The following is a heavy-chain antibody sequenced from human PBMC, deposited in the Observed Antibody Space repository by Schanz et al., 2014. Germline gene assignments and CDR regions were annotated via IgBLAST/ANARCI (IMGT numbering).Heavy chain of an antibody. Sequence: EVHLVESGGGLVKRGGSLRLSCAASGFTISSYSMNWVRQAPGKGLEWVSSISSSGSYIYYADSVKGRFSISRDNAKNSLLLQMNRLRAEVTALYYCEIIGVMVAVAGTRADYWGQGTLVTVSS. J-gene: IGHJ4*02. V-gene: IGHV3-21*01. D-gene: IGHD6-19*01. CDR2: ISSSGSYI. CDR3: EIIGVMVAVAGTRADY. CDR1: GFTISSYS.